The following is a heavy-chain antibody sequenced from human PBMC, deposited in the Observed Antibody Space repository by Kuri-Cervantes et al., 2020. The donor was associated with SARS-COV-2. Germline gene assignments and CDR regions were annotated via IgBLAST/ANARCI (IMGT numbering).Heavy chain of an antibody. D-gene: IGHD1-26*01. CDR2: SSAYNGNT. CDR1: GYTFTSYG. J-gene: IGHJ3*02. CDR3: ARGEGAAPDLDAFDI. V-gene: IGHV1-18*01. Sequence: ASVKVSCKASGYTFTSYGISRVRQAPGQGLEWMGWSSAYNGNTNYAQKLQGRVTMTTDTSTSTAYMELRSLRSDDTAVYYCARGEGAAPDLDAFDIWGQGTMVTVSS.